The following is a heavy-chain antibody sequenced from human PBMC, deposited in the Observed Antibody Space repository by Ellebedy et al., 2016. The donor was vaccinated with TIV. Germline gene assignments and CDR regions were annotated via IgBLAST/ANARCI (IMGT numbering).Heavy chain of an antibody. CDR2: TRNKANSYTT. J-gene: IGHJ3*02. CDR1: GFTFSDHY. D-gene: IGHD3-22*01. Sequence: GESLKISCAASGFTFSDHYMDWVRQAPGKGLEWVGRTRNKANSYTTEYAASVKGRFTISRDDSKNSLYLQMNSLKTVDTAVYYCVSPAGSSGYWEAFDIWGQGTMVTVSS. CDR3: VSPAGSSGYWEAFDI. V-gene: IGHV3-72*01.